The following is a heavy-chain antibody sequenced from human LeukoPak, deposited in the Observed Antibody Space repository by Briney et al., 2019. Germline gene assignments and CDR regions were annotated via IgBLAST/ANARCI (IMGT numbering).Heavy chain of an antibody. CDR3: ATAPYSSSSWFDP. CDR2: FDPEDGET. J-gene: IGHJ5*02. D-gene: IGHD6-13*01. CDR1: GYTLTELS. Sequence: ASVKVSCKVSGYTLTELSMHWVRQAPGKGLEWMGGFDPEDGETIYAQKFQGRVTMTGDTSTDTAYMELSSLRSEDTAVYYCATAPYSSSSWFDPWGQGTLVTVSS. V-gene: IGHV1-24*01.